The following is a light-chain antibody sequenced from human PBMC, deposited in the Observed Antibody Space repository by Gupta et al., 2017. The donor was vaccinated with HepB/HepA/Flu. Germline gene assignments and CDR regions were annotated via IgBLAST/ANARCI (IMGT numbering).Light chain of an antibody. CDR2: GAS. V-gene: IGKV3-20*01. CDR1: QSVSSSY. CDR3: QQYGSSPWT. Sequence: EIVLTQSPDTLSLSPGERATLSCSASQSVSSSYLAWYQQKPGQAPRLLIYGASSRATGIPDRFSGSGSGTDFTLTISRLEPEDFAVYYCQQYGSSPWTFGQGTKVEIK. J-gene: IGKJ1*01.